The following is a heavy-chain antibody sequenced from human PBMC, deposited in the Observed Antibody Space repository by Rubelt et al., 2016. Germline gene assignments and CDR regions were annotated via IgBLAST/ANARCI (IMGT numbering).Heavy chain of an antibody. CDR3: ASHSGSYQYYFDY. Sequence: QVQLVQSGAEVKKPGASVKVSCKASGYTFTSYGISWVRQAPGQGLEWMGWISAYNGNTNYAQKLQGRVTMTTDTSTSRAYMELRSLRSEDTAVYYCASHSGSYQYYFDYWGQGTLVTVSS. CDR1: GYTFTSYG. V-gene: IGHV1-18*01. J-gene: IGHJ4*02. CDR2: ISAYNGNT. D-gene: IGHD1-26*01.